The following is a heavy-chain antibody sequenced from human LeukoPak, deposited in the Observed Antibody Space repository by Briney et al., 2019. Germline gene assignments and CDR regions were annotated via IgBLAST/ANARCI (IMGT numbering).Heavy chain of an antibody. D-gene: IGHD1-26*01. V-gene: IGHV3-11*01. CDR2: ISSSGSTI. CDR1: GFTFSDYY. Sequence: PGGSLRLSCAASGFTFSDYYMSWIRQAPGKGLEWVSYISSSGSTIYYADSAKGRFTISRDNTKNSLYLQMNSLRAEDTAFYYCARVWYSGSYPLDYWGQGTLVTVSS. CDR3: ARVWYSGSYPLDY. J-gene: IGHJ4*02.